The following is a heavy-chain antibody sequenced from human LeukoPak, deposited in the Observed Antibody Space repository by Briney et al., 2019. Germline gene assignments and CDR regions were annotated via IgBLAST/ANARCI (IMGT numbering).Heavy chain of an antibody. Sequence: ASVTVSCKASGYTFTGYYMHWVRQAPGQGLEWMGRINPNSGGTNYAQKFQGRVTMTRDTSISTAYMELSRLRSDDTAVYYCARRYCSSTSCYNYFDYWGQGTLVTVSS. J-gene: IGHJ4*02. CDR1: GYTFTGYY. CDR3: ARRYCSSTSCYNYFDY. CDR2: INPNSGGT. V-gene: IGHV1-2*06. D-gene: IGHD2-2*02.